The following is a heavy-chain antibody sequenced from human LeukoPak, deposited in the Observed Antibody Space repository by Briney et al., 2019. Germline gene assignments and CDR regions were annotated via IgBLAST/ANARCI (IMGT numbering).Heavy chain of an antibody. V-gene: IGHV4-59*08. CDR3: ARRLNSSGWKRHYWFDP. D-gene: IGHD6-19*01. CDR2: IYYSGST. Sequence: KPSETLSLTCTVSGGSISSYYWSWIRQPPGKGLEWIGYIYYSGSTNYNPSLKSRVTISVDTSKNQFSLKLSSVTAADTAVYYCARRLNSSGWKRHYWFDPWGQGTLVTVSS. J-gene: IGHJ5*02. CDR1: GGSISSYY.